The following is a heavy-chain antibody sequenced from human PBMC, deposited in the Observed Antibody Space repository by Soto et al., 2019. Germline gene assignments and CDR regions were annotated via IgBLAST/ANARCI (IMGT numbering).Heavy chain of an antibody. CDR2: VSGSSSYI. J-gene: IGHJ3*01. V-gene: IGHV3-21*06. Sequence: VGSLRLSCEGSGFNFRKFNMIWVRQAPGKGLEWVSSVSGSSSYIYYADSVKGRFTVSRDNANNLVFLQMNGLRPEDTAMYYCARDLRGHYGPWGQGTMVTVSS. D-gene: IGHD4-17*01. CDR1: GFNFRKFN. CDR3: ARDLRGHYGP.